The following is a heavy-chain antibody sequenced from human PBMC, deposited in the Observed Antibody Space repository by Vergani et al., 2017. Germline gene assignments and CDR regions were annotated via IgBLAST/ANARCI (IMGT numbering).Heavy chain of an antibody. CDR2: IYHSGST. D-gene: IGHD3-10*01. CDR1: GGSISSSNW. CDR3: ARVLRGGSGSYYFDY. J-gene: IGHJ4*02. V-gene: IGHV4-4*02. Sequence: QVQLQESGPGLVKPSGTLSLTCAVSGGSISSSNWWSWVRQPPGKGLEWIGEIYHSGSTNYNPSLKSRVTISVDKSKNQFSLKLSSVTAADTAVSYCARVLRGGSGSYYFDYWGQGTLVTVSS.